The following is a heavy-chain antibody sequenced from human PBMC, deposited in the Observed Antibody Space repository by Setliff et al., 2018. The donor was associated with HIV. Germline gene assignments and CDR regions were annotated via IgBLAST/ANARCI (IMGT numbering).Heavy chain of an antibody. J-gene: IGHJ4*02. CDR1: GYTFSGRY. CDR2: INPNGGET. V-gene: IGHV1-2*02. Sequence: ASVKVSCKASGYTFSGRYIHWARQAPGQGLEWMGWINPNGGETNFAHKFQGRVTLTSDTSISTAYMELLRLRSDDTSVFYCVRGGDYCSSTSCYDPFDSWGQGTPVTVSS. CDR3: VRGGDYCSSTSCYDPFDS. D-gene: IGHD2-2*01.